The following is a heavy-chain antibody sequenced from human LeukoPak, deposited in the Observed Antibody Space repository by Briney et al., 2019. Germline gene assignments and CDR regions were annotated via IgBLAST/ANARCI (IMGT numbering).Heavy chain of an antibody. CDR1: GGSINSGSYY. V-gene: IGHV4-61*02. Sequence: SETLSLTCSVSGGSINSGSYYWSWIRQPAGKGLEWIGRIYTSGTTNYNPSLRSRVTISLDTSKKQFSLKLSSVTAADTAVYYCARGRPDGSGSYYKFDPWGQGTLVTVSS. J-gene: IGHJ5*02. CDR2: IYTSGTT. CDR3: ARGRPDGSGSYYKFDP. D-gene: IGHD3-10*01.